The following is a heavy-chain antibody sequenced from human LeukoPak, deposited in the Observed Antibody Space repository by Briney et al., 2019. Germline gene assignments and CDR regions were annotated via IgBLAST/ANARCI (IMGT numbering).Heavy chain of an antibody. J-gene: IGHJ4*02. CDR2: IYYSGST. Sequence: PSETLSLTCTVSGVSVSSGSYYWSWIRQPPGKGLEWIGYIYYSGSTNYNPSLKSRVTISVDTSKNQFSLKLSSVTAADTAVYYCARGGEWEPVDYWGQGTLVTVSS. D-gene: IGHD1-26*01. CDR3: ARGGEWEPVDY. CDR1: GVSVSSGSYY. V-gene: IGHV4-61*01.